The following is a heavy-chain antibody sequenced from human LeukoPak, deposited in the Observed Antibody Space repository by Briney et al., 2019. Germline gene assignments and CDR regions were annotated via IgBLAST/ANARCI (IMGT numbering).Heavy chain of an antibody. V-gene: IGHV3-23*01. Sequence: GGSLRLSCAASGFTFSSYAMSGVRQAPGKGLEWVSAISGSGGSTYYADSVKGRFPISRDNSKNTLYLQRNRLRAEDTAVYYCAKKRPQSEDMEDYWGQGTLVTVSS. CDR2: ISGSGGST. CDR3: AKKRPQSEDMEDY. D-gene: IGHD3-3*01. J-gene: IGHJ4*02. CDR1: GFTFSSYA.